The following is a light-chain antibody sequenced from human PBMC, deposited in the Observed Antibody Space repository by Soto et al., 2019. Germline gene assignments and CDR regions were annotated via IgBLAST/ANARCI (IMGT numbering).Light chain of an antibody. CDR2: EVS. Sequence: QSALTQPASVYGSPGQSITISCTGTSSDVGGYNYVSWYQQHPGKAPKLMIYEVSNRPSGVSNRFSGSKSGNTASLTISGLQAEDEADYYCSSYTSSSTVFGGGTQLTVL. CDR3: SSYTSSSTV. V-gene: IGLV2-14*01. CDR1: SSDVGGYNY. J-gene: IGLJ7*01.